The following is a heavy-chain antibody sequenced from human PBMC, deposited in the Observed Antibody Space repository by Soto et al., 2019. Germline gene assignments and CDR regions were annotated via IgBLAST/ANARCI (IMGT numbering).Heavy chain of an antibody. CDR1: GGSISSGGYS. D-gene: IGHD3-3*01. J-gene: IGHJ6*02. V-gene: IGHV4-30-2*01. CDR2: IYHSGST. CDR3: AKRDYDFWSGHFYYYYGMDV. Sequence: SETLSLTCAVSGGSISSGGYSWSWIRQPPGKGLEWIGYIYHSGSTYYNPSLKSRVTISVDRSKNQFSLKLSSVTAADTAVYYCAKRDYDFWSGHFYYYYGMDVRGQGTKVTVSS.